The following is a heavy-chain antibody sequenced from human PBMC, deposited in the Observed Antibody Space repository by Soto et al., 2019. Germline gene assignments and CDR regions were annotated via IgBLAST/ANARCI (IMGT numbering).Heavy chain of an antibody. Sequence: ASVKVSCKASGYTFTIYTMNWVRQAPVQRLDWMGWINPDNGNTKSSQKFQDRVIITRDTSASTAYMDLSSLRSEDTAVYYCARGIATGQLDPWGQGTLVTVSS. D-gene: IGHD2-15*01. CDR3: ARGIATGQLDP. V-gene: IGHV1-3*01. CDR1: GYTFTIYT. CDR2: INPDNGNT. J-gene: IGHJ5*02.